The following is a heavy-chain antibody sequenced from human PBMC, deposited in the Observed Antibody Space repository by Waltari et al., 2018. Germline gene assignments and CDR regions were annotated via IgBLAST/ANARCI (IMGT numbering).Heavy chain of an antibody. CDR1: GYTFTAYY. CDR2: MNPNTGGA. V-gene: IGHV1-2*06. CDR3: ARGGGDYGTFDY. D-gene: IGHD4-17*01. Sequence: QVQLVQSGAEVKKPGASVKVSCQASGYTFTAYYMSWVRQAPGQGLEWMGRMNPNTGGASSAQKFQGRVTMTRDTSISTLYMELSSLKSDDTAVYYCARGGGDYGTFDYWGQGTLVTVSS. J-gene: IGHJ4*02.